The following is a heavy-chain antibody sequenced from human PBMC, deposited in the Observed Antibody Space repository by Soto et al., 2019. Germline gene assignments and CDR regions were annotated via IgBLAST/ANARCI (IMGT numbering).Heavy chain of an antibody. Sequence: QVQLVQSGAEVKNSGASVKVSCKASGYTFTSDGFSWVRQAPGQGLEWMGWISASNGNTNYAQKLQGRVTMTTDTSTGTAYMELRSLRSDDTATYYCATIGYCSSTSCYLSSDYYYGMDVWGQGTTVTVSS. D-gene: IGHD2-2*01. V-gene: IGHV1-18*01. CDR3: ATIGYCSSTSCYLSSDYYYGMDV. CDR1: GYTFTSDG. CDR2: ISASNGNT. J-gene: IGHJ6*02.